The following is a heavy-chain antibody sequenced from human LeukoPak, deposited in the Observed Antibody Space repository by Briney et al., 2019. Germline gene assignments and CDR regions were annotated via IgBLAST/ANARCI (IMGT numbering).Heavy chain of an antibody. Sequence: GGSLRLSCVASGFTFNNYAMNWVRQAPGKGLEWVSGFSGPSGSGESTYYADSVKGRFTISRDISKSALYLQMNSLRAEDTAVYYCAKDGLSGGTDYWGQGTLVTVSS. D-gene: IGHD2-15*01. CDR2: FSGPSGSGEST. V-gene: IGHV3-23*01. CDR3: AKDGLSGGTDY. J-gene: IGHJ4*02. CDR1: GFTFNNYA.